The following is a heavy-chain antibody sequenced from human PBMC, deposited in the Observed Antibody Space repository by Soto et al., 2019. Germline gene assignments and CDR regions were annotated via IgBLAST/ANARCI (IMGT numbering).Heavy chain of an antibody. CDR3: ARHLAYYYGSGSFAVYYYGMDV. CDR2: VHYSWGS. D-gene: IGHD3-10*01. V-gene: IGHV4-59*08. CDR1: GGSIXSYH. Sequence: PSETLSLTCSVSGGSIXSYHWSWIRQTPGKGLEWIGYVHYSWGSNYNPSLKSRVTISVDTSKNQFSLKLSSVTAADTAVYYCARHLAYYYGSGSFAVYYYGMDVWGQGTTVTVSS. J-gene: IGHJ6*02.